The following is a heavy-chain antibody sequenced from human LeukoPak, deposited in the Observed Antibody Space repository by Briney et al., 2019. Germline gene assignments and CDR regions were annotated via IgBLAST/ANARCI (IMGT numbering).Heavy chain of an antibody. J-gene: IGHJ3*02. D-gene: IGHD6-19*01. CDR1: GGTFSSYA. V-gene: IGHV1-2*02. Sequence: ASVKVSCKASGGTFSSYAISWVRQAPGQGLEWMGWINPNSGGTNYAQKFQGRVTMTRDTSISTAYMELSRLRSDDTAVYYCAGLGRGIAVAGLDHDAFDIWGQGTMVTVSS. CDR3: AGLGRGIAVAGLDHDAFDI. CDR2: INPNSGGT.